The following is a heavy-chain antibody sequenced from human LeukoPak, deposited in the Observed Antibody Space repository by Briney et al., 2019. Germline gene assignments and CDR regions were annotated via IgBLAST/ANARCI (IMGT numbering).Heavy chain of an antibody. D-gene: IGHD3-3*01. Sequence: GGSLRLSCAASGFTFTMFSMNWLRQAPGKGLEWIAFIRGRSDTTYYADSVQGRFTISRDNAEDSVYLQMNSLRVEDTAVYYCARTYDFGIGPPGDAFDNWGQGTLVTVFS. V-gene: IGHV3-48*01. J-gene: IGHJ3*02. CDR2: IRGRSDTT. CDR1: GFTFTMFS. CDR3: ARTYDFGIGPPGDAFDN.